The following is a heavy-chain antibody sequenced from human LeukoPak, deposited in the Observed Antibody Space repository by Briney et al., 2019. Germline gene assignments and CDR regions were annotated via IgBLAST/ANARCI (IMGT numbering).Heavy chain of an antibody. CDR1: GGSVGSGSYY. CDR2: IYYSGST. V-gene: IGHV4-61*01. D-gene: IGHD2-2*01. Sequence: PSETLSLTCTVSGGSVGSGSYYWSWIRQPPGKGLEWIGYIYYSGSTNYNPSLKSRVTISVDTSKNQFSLKLSSVTAADTAVYYCARFKSVVPAALSFDPWGQGTLVTVSS. CDR3: ARFKSVVPAALSFDP. J-gene: IGHJ5*02.